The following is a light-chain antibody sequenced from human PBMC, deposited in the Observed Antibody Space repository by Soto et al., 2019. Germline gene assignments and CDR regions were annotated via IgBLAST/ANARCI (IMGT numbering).Light chain of an antibody. V-gene: IGLV2-14*01. CDR3: SSYTSSSTLYV. CDR2: EVN. J-gene: IGLJ1*01. Sequence: QSALTQPASVSGSPRQSIPISCTGASSDVGGYTYVSWYQQHPGKAPKLMIYEVNNRPSGVSHRFSGSKSGNTASLTISGLQAEDEADYYCSSYTSSSTLYVFGTGTKLTVL. CDR1: SSDVGGYTY.